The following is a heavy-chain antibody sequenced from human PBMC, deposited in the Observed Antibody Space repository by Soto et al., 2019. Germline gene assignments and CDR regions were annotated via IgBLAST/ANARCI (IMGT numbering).Heavy chain of an antibody. D-gene: IGHD3-22*01. V-gene: IGHV1-3*01. CDR2: INAGNGNT. CDR1: GYTFTSYA. CDR3: ARDLSSGSSGYMYYFDY. Sequence: ASVKVSCKASGYTFTSYAMHWVRQAPGQRLEWMGWINAGNGNTKYSQKFQGRVTISRDNSKNTLYLQMNSLRAEDTAVYYCARDLSSGSSGYMYYFDYWGQGTLVTVS. J-gene: IGHJ4*02.